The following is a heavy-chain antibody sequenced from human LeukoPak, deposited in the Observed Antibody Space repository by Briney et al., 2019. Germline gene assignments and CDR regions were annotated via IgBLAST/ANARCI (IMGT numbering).Heavy chain of an antibody. V-gene: IGHV1-24*01. J-gene: IGHJ6*02. Sequence: ASVKVSCKVSGYTLTELSMHWVRQAPGKGLEWMGGFDPEDGETIYAQKFQGRVTMTEDTSTDTAYMELSSLRSEDTAVYYCATHSSSPTDLRYYGMDVWGQGTTVTVSS. CDR3: ATHSSSPTDLRYYGMDV. D-gene: IGHD6-6*01. CDR1: GYTLTELS. CDR2: FDPEDGET.